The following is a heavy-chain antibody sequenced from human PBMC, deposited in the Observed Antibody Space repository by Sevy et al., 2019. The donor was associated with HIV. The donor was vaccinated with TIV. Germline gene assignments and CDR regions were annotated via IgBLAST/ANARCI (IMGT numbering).Heavy chain of an antibody. CDR1: GFTFGDYA. CDR2: IRRNAHEPYFGTT. D-gene: IGHD5-12*01. V-gene: IGHV3-49*03. CDR3: IRHLATADTPEYFFDY. J-gene: IGHJ4*02. Sequence: GGSLRLSCTASGFTFGDYAMSWFRQAPGKGLEWVAFIRRNAHEPYFGTTEYAPSMKGRFTISRDDSKSIDYLQMNSLKTEDTAVYYCIRHLATADTPEYFFDYWGQGILVTVSS.